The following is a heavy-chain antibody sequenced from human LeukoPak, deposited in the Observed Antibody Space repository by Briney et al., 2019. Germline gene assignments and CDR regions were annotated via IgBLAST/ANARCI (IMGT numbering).Heavy chain of an antibody. Sequence: GESLQISCKGSGYSFSNYWIGWVRQMPGKGLEWMGTIYPGDPDTRYSPSFQGQVTISADKSISTAYLQWSSLKASDTAMYYCARPVDSSHTWFYFDYWGQGTLVTVSS. V-gene: IGHV5-51*01. CDR1: GYSFSNYW. D-gene: IGHD3-9*01. CDR2: IYPGDPDT. J-gene: IGHJ4*02. CDR3: ARPVDSSHTWFYFDY.